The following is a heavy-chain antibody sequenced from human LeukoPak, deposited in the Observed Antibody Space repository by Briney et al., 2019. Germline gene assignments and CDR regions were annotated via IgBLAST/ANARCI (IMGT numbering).Heavy chain of an antibody. CDR3: IRTLIVATSPYMDV. Sequence: GGSLRLSCAASGFTFSSYWMHWVRQAPGKGLVWVSRVNSDGTGTTYADSVEGRFTISRDNANNTVYLQMNSPGTGEAAIYYCIRTLIVATSPYMDVWGKGTTVTASS. J-gene: IGHJ6*03. V-gene: IGHV3-74*01. CDR2: VNSDGTGT. D-gene: IGHD5-12*01. CDR1: GFTFSSYW.